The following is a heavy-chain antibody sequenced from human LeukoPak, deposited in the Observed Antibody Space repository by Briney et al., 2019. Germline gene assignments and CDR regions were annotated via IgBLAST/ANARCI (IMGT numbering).Heavy chain of an antibody. D-gene: IGHD3-16*01. J-gene: IGHJ4*02. CDR3: ARQGGVRRHYFDY. CDR1: GYTFTSYG. Sequence: SVKVSCKASGYTFTSYGIGWVRQAPGQGLEWMGWISAYNCNTNYAQKPQGRVTMTTDNSTSTDYMELRGLRSDDTAVYYCARQGGVRRHYFDYWGQGTLVTVSS. CDR2: ISAYNCNT. V-gene: IGHV1-18*01.